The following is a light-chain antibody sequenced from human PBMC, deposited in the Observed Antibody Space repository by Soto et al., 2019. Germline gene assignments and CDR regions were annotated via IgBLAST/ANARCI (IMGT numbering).Light chain of an antibody. CDR3: SSDTRSSTLVV. J-gene: IGLJ2*01. V-gene: IGLV2-14*01. CDR1: SSDVGGYNY. CDR2: DVS. Sequence: QSALTQPASVSGSPGQSITISCTGTSSDVGGYNYVSWYQQHPGKAPKLMIYDVSNRPSGASNRFSGSKSGNTASLTISGLQAEDEADYYCSSDTRSSTLVVFGGGTKLTVL.